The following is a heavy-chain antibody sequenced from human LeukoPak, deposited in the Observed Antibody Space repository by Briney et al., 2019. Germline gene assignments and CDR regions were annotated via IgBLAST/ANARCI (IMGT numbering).Heavy chain of an antibody. CDR1: GGSISGYY. V-gene: IGHV4-34*01. D-gene: IGHD3-16*01. J-gene: IGHJ3*02. CDR3: ARGLVWRFLLDSRRDSFDI. Sequence: PSETLSLTCTVSGGSISGYYWSWIRQPPGKGLEWLGEISHSGTTTYNPSLKSRVTISVDTSKNQFSLRLRSVTAADTAVYYCARGLVWRFLLDSRRDSFDIWGQGTTITVSS. CDR2: ISHSGTT.